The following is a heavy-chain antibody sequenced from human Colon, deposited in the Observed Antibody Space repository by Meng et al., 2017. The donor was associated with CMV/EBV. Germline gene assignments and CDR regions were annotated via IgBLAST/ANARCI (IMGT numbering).Heavy chain of an antibody. CDR2: INPNRGGT. D-gene: IGHD1-26*01. CDR3: ARLSVGATMEFDY. Sequence: ASVKVSCKASGYTFTDYYMHWVRQAPGQGLEWMGWINPNRGGTNYAQKFQGRVTMTRDTSISTAYMELSRLRSDDTAVYYCARLSVGATMEFDYWGQGTLVTVSS. J-gene: IGHJ4*02. V-gene: IGHV1-2*02. CDR1: GYTFTDYY.